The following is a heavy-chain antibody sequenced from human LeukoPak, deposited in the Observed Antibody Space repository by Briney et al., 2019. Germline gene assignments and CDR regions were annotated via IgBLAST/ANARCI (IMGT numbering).Heavy chain of an antibody. Sequence: GGSLRLSCAASGFTFSSYAMSWVRQAPGKGLEWVSTISGSGGSTYYADSVKGRFTISRDNSKNTLYLQMNSLRAEDTAVYYCAKRASNYYDSSGSYFDYWGQGTLVTVSS. V-gene: IGHV3-23*01. CDR2: ISGSGGST. CDR1: GFTFSSYA. J-gene: IGHJ4*02. D-gene: IGHD3-22*01. CDR3: AKRASNYYDSSGSYFDY.